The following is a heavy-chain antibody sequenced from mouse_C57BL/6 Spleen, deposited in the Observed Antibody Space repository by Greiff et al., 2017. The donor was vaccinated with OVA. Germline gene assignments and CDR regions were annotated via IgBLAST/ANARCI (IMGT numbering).Heavy chain of an antibody. CDR2: IDPETGGT. Sequence: QVQLKQSGAELVRPGASVTLSCKASGYTFTDYEMHWVKQTPVHGLEWIGAIDPETGGTAYNQKFKGKAILTADKSSSTAYMELRSLTSEDSAVYYCTRYVGGTYWYFDVWGTGTTVTVSS. V-gene: IGHV1-15*01. CDR3: TRYVGGTYWYFDV. D-gene: IGHD1-1*02. J-gene: IGHJ1*03. CDR1: GYTFTDYE.